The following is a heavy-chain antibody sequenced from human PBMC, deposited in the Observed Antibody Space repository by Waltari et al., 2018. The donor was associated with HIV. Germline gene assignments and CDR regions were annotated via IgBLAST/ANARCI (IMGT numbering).Heavy chain of an antibody. V-gene: IGHV1-18*01. D-gene: IGHD3-22*01. CDR2: KSAYNSNT. CDR3: ARGGYYDSSGYEGY. J-gene: IGHJ4*02. CDR1: VYTFTSHG. Sequence: QVQLVQSGAEVTKPGASVKVSCKASVYTFTSHGISWVRQAQEQGLEWMGWKSAYNSNTNYAQKRRGRVTMTTDTSTSTAYMELRSLRSDEASVYYCARGGYYDSSGYEGYWGQGTLVTVSS.